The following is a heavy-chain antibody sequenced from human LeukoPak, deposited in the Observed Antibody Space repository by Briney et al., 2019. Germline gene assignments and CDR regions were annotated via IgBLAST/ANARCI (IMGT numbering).Heavy chain of an antibody. CDR1: GFSFSSYA. J-gene: IGHJ5*02. D-gene: IGHD2-2*01. V-gene: IGHV3-74*01. CDR2: INPDLSDT. CDR3: ARGSRYCSSTSCPGWFDP. Sequence: GGSLRLPCAASGFSFSSYAMSWVRQAPGKGLEWVSHINPDLSDTDYADSVKGRFTVSRDNANNTLYLQMDSLRAEDTAVYYCARGSRYCSSTSCPGWFDPWGQGTLVTVSS.